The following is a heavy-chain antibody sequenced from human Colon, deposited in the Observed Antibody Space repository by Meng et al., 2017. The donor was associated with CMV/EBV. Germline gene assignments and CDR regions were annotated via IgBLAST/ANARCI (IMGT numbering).Heavy chain of an antibody. CDR2: SRNRANGYTT. CDR1: GFSLTDYY. D-gene: IGHD3-3*01. Sequence: GESLKISCAASGFSLTDYYMDWVRQAPGKGLEWIGRSRNRANGYTTEYAASVQGRFTISRDISKNTLYLQMDSLRVEDTAVYYCAKPRHPYYDVRSAFWDWGQGTLVTVSS. J-gene: IGHJ4*02. V-gene: IGHV3-72*01. CDR3: AKPRHPYYDVRSAFWD.